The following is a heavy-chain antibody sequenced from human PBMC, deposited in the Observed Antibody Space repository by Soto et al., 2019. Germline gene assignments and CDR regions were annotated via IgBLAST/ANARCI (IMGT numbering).Heavy chain of an antibody. CDR3: ARGDYDYVWGSYRHLNDDYYYGMDV. Sequence: GGSLRLSCAASGFTFSSYAMSWVRQAPGKGLEWVSAISGSGGSTHYADSVKGRFTISRDNAKNSLYLQMNSLRAEDTAVYYCARGDYDYVWGSYRHLNDDYYYGMDVWGQGTTVTVSS. D-gene: IGHD3-16*02. V-gene: IGHV3-23*01. J-gene: IGHJ6*02. CDR2: ISGSGGST. CDR1: GFTFSSYA.